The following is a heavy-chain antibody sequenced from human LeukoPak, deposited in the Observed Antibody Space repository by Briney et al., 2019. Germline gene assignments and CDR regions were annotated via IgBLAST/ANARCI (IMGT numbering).Heavy chain of an antibody. CDR2: ISAYNGNT. CDR3: ARGHSYYYDSSGYPIDY. V-gene: IGHV1-18*01. Sequence: ASVTVSFKASGYTFTSYGISWVRQAPGQGLEWMGWISAYNGNTNYAQKLQGRVTMTTDTSTSTAYMELRSLRSDDTAVYYCARGHSYYYDSSGYPIDYWGQGTLVTVSS. CDR1: GYTFTSYG. D-gene: IGHD3-22*01. J-gene: IGHJ4*02.